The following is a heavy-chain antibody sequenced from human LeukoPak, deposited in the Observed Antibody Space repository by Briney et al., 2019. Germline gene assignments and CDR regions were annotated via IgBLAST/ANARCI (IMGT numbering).Heavy chain of an antibody. CDR2: IYGAGAT. D-gene: IGHD6-6*01. CDR3: ARLLPASRHYFDY. V-gene: IGHV3-53*01. J-gene: IGHJ4*02. Sequence: PGGSLRLSCAAYGLTVSSEYLAWVRQAPGKGLEWITVIYGAGATYYADSVEGRFTISRDTYNNALYLQMNSLRVEYTAVYHCARLLPASRHYFDYWGRGTPVTVFS. CDR1: GLTVSSEY.